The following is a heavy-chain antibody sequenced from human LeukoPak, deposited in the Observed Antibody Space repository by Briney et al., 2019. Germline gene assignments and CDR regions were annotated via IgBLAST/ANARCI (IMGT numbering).Heavy chain of an antibody. CDR2: INPNSGGT. J-gene: IGHJ4*02. CDR1: GYTFTGYY. V-gene: IGHV1-2*02. CDR3: ARKFSYDSSGYTY. Sequence: GASVKVSCKDSGYTFTGYYMHWVRQAPGQGLECMGWINPNSGGTNYAQKFQGRVTMTRDTSISTAYMELSRLRSDDTAVYYCARKFSYDSSGYTYWGQGTLVTVSS. D-gene: IGHD3-22*01.